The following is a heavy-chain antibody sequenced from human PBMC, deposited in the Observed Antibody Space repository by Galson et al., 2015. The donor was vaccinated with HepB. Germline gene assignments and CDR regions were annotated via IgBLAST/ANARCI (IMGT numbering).Heavy chain of an antibody. CDR1: GFTFSSYV. D-gene: IGHD3-22*01. Sequence: SLRLSCAASGFTFSSYVMHWVRQAPGKGLEWVAVISYDGSNKYYADSVKGRFTISRDNSKNTLYLQMNSLRAKDTAVYYCARGSAYYDSSGFHSFDYWGQGTLVTVSS. V-gene: IGHV3-30-3*01. CDR3: ARGSAYYDSSGFHSFDY. CDR2: ISYDGSNK. J-gene: IGHJ4*02.